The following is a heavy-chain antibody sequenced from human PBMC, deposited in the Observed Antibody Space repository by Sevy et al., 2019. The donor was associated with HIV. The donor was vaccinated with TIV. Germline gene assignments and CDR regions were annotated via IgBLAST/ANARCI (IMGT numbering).Heavy chain of an antibody. CDR1: GYTISTYY. CDR3: AREEWLKFFDY. Sequence: ASVKVSCKASGYTISTYYMHWVRQAPGQGLEWMGIINPSGGSTDYAQKFQGRVSLTRDTSTSTVYMELNSLRSEDTAVYYCAREEWLKFFDYWGQGTLVTVSS. V-gene: IGHV1-46*01. CDR2: INPSGGST. J-gene: IGHJ4*02. D-gene: IGHD3-3*01.